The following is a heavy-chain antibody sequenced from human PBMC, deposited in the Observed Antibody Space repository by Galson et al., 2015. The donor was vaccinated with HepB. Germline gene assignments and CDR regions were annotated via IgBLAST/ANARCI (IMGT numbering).Heavy chain of an antibody. Sequence: SVKVSCKASGYSITSHGIFWVRQAPGQGLEWMGWISTYNDRTNYAQKFQGRVALTTDTSTSTVYLEIKSLRYDDTAVYYCARGHHGTVFDYWGQGTLVIVSS. CDR1: GYSITSHG. CDR3: ARGHHGTVFDY. V-gene: IGHV1-18*01. CDR2: ISTYNDRT. D-gene: IGHD6-13*01. J-gene: IGHJ4*02.